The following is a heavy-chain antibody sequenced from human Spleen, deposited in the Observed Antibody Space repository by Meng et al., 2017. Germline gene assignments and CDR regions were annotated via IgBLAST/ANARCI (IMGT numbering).Heavy chain of an antibody. V-gene: IGHV1-2*06. CDR2: INPNSGGT. Sequence: QVQRVQAGAEVKRPGASVKVSCKASGYTFTGYYMHWGRQAPGQGLEWMGRINPNSGGTNYAQKFQGRVTMTRDTSISTAYMELSRLRSDDTAVYYCARGLAAAGTFLFDPWGQGTLVTVSS. D-gene: IGHD6-13*01. CDR3: ARGLAAAGTFLFDP. J-gene: IGHJ5*02. CDR1: GYTFTGYY.